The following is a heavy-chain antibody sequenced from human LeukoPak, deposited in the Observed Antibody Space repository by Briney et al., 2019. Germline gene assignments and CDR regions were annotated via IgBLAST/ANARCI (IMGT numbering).Heavy chain of an antibody. D-gene: IGHD3-10*01. CDR2: INHSGST. Sequence: SETLSLTCAVYGGSFSGYYWSWIRQPPGKGLEWIGEINHSGSTNYNPSLKSRVTISVDTSKNQFSLKLSSVTAADTAVYYCARDPFTMVRSGSVYWGQGTLVTVSS. CDR3: ARDPFTMVRSGSVY. V-gene: IGHV4-34*01. CDR1: GGSFSGYY. J-gene: IGHJ4*02.